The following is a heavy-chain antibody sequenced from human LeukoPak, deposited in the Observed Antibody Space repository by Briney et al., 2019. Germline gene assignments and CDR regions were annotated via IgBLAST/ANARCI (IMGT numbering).Heavy chain of an antibody. CDR2: ISSSSSTI. J-gene: IGHJ4*02. V-gene: IGHV3-48*01. CDR3: ARAGRFLEWSTLPTDY. Sequence: GGSLRLSCAASGFTFSTYSMNWVRQAPGKGLEWVSYISSSSSTIFYADSVKGRFTISRDNAKNSLYLQMNSLRAEDTAVYYCARAGRFLEWSTLPTDYWGQGTLVTVSS. D-gene: IGHD3-3*01. CDR1: GFTFSTYS.